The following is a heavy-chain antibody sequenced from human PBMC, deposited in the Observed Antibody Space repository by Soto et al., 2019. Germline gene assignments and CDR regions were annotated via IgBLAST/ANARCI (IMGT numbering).Heavy chain of an antibody. D-gene: IGHD3-22*01. CDR2: IIPMLGIA. V-gene: IGHV1-69*01. J-gene: IGHJ6*02. Sequence: QVQLVQSGAEVKKPGSSVKVSCQASGGSFSDYAISWVRQAPGQGLEWMGGIIPMLGIADNAQKFQGRVIITADEYTSTVYMELSSLRSEDTAVYYCARDGDYYDSRGFQRDYHYYGMDVWGQGTTVTVAS. CDR3: ARDGDYYDSRGFQRDYHYYGMDV. CDR1: GGSFSDYA.